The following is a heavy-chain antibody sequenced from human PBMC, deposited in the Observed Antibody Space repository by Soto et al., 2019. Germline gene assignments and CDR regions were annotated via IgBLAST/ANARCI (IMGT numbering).Heavy chain of an antibody. D-gene: IGHD2-21*01. CDR3: ARAGPYCGGDCYDY. J-gene: IGHJ4*02. CDR2: IYYSGST. CDR1: GDSISSYY. Sequence: QVQLQESGPGLVKPSETLSLTCNVSGDSISSYYWSWIRQPPGKGLEWIGYIYYSGSTNYNPSLKSRVTISVDTSKTQFSLRLSSVTAADTAVYYCARAGPYCGGDCYDYWGQGTLVTVSS. V-gene: IGHV4-59*01.